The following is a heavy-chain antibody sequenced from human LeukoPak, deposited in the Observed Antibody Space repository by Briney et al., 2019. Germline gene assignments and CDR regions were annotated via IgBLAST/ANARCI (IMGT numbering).Heavy chain of an antibody. J-gene: IGHJ4*02. CDR3: AGSRYCSNTNCYPYYSDY. CDR1: GFTFSDYY. CDR2: ISSSGYTI. V-gene: IGHV3-11*04. Sequence: GGSLRLSCVASGFTFSDYYMSWIRQAPGKGLEWVSYISSSGYTIYYADSVKGRFTISRDNAKKSLYLEMNTLRAEDTAVYYCAGSRYCSNTNCYPYYSDYWGQGTLVTVSS. D-gene: IGHD2-2*01.